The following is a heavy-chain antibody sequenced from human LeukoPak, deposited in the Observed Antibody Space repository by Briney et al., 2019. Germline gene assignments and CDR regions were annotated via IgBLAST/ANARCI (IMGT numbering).Heavy chain of an antibody. Sequence: HAGGSLRLSCAASGFTVSSNYMSWVRQAPGKGLEWVSVIYRGGSTYYADSVRGRFTISRDNSKNTLYLQMNNLRAEDTAVYYCAMATWVGGLDYWGQGTLVTVSS. V-gene: IGHV3-66*01. D-gene: IGHD1-26*01. CDR2: IYRGGST. CDR1: GFTVSSNY. CDR3: AMATWVGGLDY. J-gene: IGHJ4*02.